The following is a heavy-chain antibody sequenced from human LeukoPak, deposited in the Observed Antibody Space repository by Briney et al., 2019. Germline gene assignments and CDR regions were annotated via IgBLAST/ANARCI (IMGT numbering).Heavy chain of an antibody. V-gene: IGHV4-39*01. CDR1: GGSISSSSYS. J-gene: IGHJ5*02. CDR3: ARHGAAAGLGWLDP. Sequence: SETLSLTCTVSGGSISSSSYSWGWIRQPPGKGLEWIGSIYYSGSTYYNPSLKSRVTISVDTSKNQFSLKLSSVTAADTAVYYCARHGAAAGLGWLDPWGQGTLVTVSS. CDR2: IYYSGST. D-gene: IGHD6-13*01.